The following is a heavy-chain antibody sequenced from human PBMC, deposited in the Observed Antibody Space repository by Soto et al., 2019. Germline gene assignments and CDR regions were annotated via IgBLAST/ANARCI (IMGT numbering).Heavy chain of an antibody. Sequence: PSETLSLTCTVSDGSISSYYWGWIRQPPGKGLEWIGYIYGTGTTNYSPSLTNRVTISVDMSKNQFSLRLSSVTAADTAVYYCAGFSSGTYLFDLWGQGTPVTVS. CDR2: IYGTGTT. V-gene: IGHV4-59*01. CDR1: DGSISSYY. D-gene: IGHD1-26*01. J-gene: IGHJ5*02. CDR3: AGFSSGTYLFDL.